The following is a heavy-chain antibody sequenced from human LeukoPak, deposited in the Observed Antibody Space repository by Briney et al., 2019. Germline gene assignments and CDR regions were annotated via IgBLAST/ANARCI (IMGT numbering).Heavy chain of an antibody. Sequence: SETLSLTCTVSGGSIRGYYWSWIRQPAGKGLEWIGRIYTSGSTNYNPSLKSRVTISVDTSKNQFSLKLSSVTAADTAVYYCARTTEAHSWRTRYYDYYMDVWGKGTTVTVSS. CDR3: ARTTEAHSWRTRYYDYYMDV. D-gene: IGHD6-13*01. CDR2: IYTSGST. V-gene: IGHV4-4*07. J-gene: IGHJ6*03. CDR1: GGSIRGYY.